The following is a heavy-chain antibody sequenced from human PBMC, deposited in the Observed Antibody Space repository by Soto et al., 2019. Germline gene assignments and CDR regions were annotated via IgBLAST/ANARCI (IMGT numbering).Heavy chain of an antibody. CDR1: GFTLSVYW. D-gene: IGHD2-8*02. CDR3: EKTYWAVGNY. J-gene: IGHJ4*02. Sequence: GYLRLSGAAAGFTLSVYWMPWVRQAPGKGLVWVSRIKSDGSGTSYADSVRGRFTISRENAKNTLYLQMNSLRAEDTDVYYCEKTYWAVGNYWGQGIPGTVSS. V-gene: IGHV3-74*01. CDR2: IKSDGSGT.